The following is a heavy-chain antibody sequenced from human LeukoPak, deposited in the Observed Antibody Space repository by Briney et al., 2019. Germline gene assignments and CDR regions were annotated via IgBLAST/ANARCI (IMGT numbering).Heavy chain of an antibody. J-gene: IGHJ4*02. D-gene: IGHD4-23*01. CDR2: IYNSGST. CDR3: ARDYGGHSDY. Sequence: KSSETLSLTCTVSGGSIISYHWSWIRQPAGKGLEWIGRIYNSGSTNYNPSLKSRVTMSVNKSKNQFSLKLSSVTAADTAVYYCARDYGGHSDYWGQGTLVTVSS. V-gene: IGHV4-4*07. CDR1: GGSIISYH.